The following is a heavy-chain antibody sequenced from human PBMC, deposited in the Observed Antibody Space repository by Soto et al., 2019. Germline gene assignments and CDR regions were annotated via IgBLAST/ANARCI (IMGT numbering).Heavy chain of an antibody. D-gene: IGHD3-16*01. Sequence: SETLSLTCTISGGSISSSSYYWGWIRQPPGKGLEWIGSIYYSGSTYYNPSLKSRVTISVDTSKNQFSLKLSSVTAADTAVYYCARPFPSYTVMANYPFYIWGKGTMVPVSS. CDR2: IYYSGST. CDR1: GGSISSSSYY. J-gene: IGHJ3*02. V-gene: IGHV4-39*01. CDR3: ARPFPSYTVMANYPFYI.